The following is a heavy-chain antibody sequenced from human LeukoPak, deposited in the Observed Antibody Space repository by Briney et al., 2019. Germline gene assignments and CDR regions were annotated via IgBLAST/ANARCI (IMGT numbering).Heavy chain of an antibody. J-gene: IGHJ4*02. CDR2: INPNSGGT. CDR1: GYTFTGYY. V-gene: IGHV1-2*06. D-gene: IGHD6-13*01. Sequence: ASVKVSCKASGYTFTGYYMHWVRQAPGQGLEWMGRINPNSGGTNYAQKFQGRVTMTRDTSISTAYMELSRLRSDVTAVYYCARGGPRQQLVDFDYWGQGTLVTVSS. CDR3: ARGGPRQQLVDFDY.